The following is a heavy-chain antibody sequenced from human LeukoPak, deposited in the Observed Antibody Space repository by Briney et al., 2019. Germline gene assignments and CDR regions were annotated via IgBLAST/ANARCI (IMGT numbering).Heavy chain of an antibody. CDR2: IWYDGSNK. V-gene: IGHV3-30*02. J-gene: IGHJ4*02. D-gene: IGHD6-19*01. CDR3: VKPEQWLVLAY. Sequence: PGGSLRLSCAASGFTFSSLGMHWVRQAPGKGLEWVAFIWYDGSNKYYADSVKGRFTISRDNSENTLYLQMNSLRADDTAVYYCVKPEQWLVLAYWGQGTLVTVSS. CDR1: GFTFSSLG.